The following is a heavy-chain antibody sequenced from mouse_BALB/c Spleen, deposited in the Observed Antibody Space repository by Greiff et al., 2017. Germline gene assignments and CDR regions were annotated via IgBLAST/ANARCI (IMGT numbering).Heavy chain of an antibody. CDR1: GYTFTSYY. V-gene: IGHV1S81*02. D-gene: IGHD4-1*01. CDR2: INPSNGGT. CDR3: TRDWDVPYAMDY. J-gene: IGHJ4*01. Sequence: VQLQQPGAELVKPGASVKLSCKASGYTFTSYYMYWVKQRPGQGLEWIGGINPSNGGTNFNEKFKSKATLTVDKSSSTAYMQLSSLTSEDSAVYYCTRDWDVPYAMDYWGQGTSVTVSS.